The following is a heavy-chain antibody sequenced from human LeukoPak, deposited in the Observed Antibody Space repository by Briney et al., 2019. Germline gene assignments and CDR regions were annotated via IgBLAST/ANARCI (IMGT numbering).Heavy chain of an antibody. V-gene: IGHV4-39*01. CDR2: IFYSGNT. CDR3: ASALWGSGSSYISSYYFDY. D-gene: IGHD3-16*01. J-gene: IGHJ4*02. CDR1: GGSISSSSYY. Sequence: SETLSLTCTVSGGSISSSSYYWGWIRQPPGRGLGWIGSIFYSGNTYYNPSLKSRLTISVDTSKNQFSLKLSSVTAADTAVYYCASALWGSGSSYISSYYFDYWGQGTLVTVSS.